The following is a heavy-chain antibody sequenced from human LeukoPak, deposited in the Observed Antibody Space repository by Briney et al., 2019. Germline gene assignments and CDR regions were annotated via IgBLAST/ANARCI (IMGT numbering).Heavy chain of an antibody. Sequence: PSETLSLTCTVSGGTNSSYYWSWIRQPPGKGLEWIGYIYYSGSTNYNPSLKSRVTMSVDTSKNQFSLKLSSVTAADTAVYYCARDPARLEYTDYWSQGTLVTVSS. CDR1: GGTNSSYY. CDR3: ARDPARLEYTDY. V-gene: IGHV4-59*12. CDR2: IYYSGST. D-gene: IGHD6-6*01. J-gene: IGHJ4*02.